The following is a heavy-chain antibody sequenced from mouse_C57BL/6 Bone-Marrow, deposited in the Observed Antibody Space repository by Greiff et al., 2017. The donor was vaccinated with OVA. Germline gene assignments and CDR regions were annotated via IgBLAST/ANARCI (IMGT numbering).Heavy chain of an antibody. CDR2: IDPETGGT. V-gene: IGHV1-15*01. CDR3: TRPHITTVVATFDY. Sequence: QVQLQQSGAELVRPGASVTLSCKASGYTFTDYEMHWVKQTPVHGLEWIGAIDPETGGTAYNQKFKGKAILTADKSSSTAYMELRSLTSEDSAVYYCTRPHITTVVATFDYWGQGTTLTVSS. D-gene: IGHD1-1*01. J-gene: IGHJ2*01. CDR1: GYTFTDYE.